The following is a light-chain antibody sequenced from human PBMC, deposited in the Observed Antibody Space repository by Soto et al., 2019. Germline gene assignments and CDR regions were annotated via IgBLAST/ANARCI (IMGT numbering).Light chain of an antibody. CDR1: QSVLYSSNNKNY. Sequence: DIVMTQSPDSLAVSLGERATINCKSSQSVLYSSNNKNYLAWYQQKPGQPPKLLIYWASTRESGVPDRFSGSGSGTDFTRTISSLQAEDVAVYFCQQYYSIPFTFGPGTKVDIK. CDR3: QQYYSIPFT. CDR2: WAS. V-gene: IGKV4-1*01. J-gene: IGKJ3*01.